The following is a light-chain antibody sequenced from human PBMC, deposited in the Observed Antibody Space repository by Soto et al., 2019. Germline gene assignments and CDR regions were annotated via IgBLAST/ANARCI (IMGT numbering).Light chain of an antibody. J-gene: IGLJ1*01. V-gene: IGLV2-14*01. CDR3: SSYTTTNTYV. CDR2: EVS. Sequence: QSVLVQPASVSGSPGQSITISCTGTSTDVGSYNYVSWYQQRPGKAPKLMIYEVSNRPSGVSNRFSGSKSGNTASLTISGLQAEDEGDYYCSSYTTTNTYVFGSGTKVTVL. CDR1: STDVGSYNY.